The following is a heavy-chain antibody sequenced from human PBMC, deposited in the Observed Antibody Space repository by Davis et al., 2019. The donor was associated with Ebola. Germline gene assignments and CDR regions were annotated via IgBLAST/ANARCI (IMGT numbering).Heavy chain of an antibody. CDR3: ARGGDYGSGSSNWYFDI. CDR1: GGSFSGYY. Sequence: SETLSLTCAVYGGSFSGYYWSWIRQPPGKGLEWIGEINHSGSTNYNPSLKSRVTISVDTSKNQFSLKLTSVTAADTAVYYCARGGDYGSGSSNWYFDIWGRGTLVSVSS. CDR2: INHSGST. V-gene: IGHV4-34*01. D-gene: IGHD3-10*01. J-gene: IGHJ2*01.